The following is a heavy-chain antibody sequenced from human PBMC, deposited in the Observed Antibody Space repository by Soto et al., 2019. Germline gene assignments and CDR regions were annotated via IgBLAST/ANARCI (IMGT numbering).Heavy chain of an antibody. V-gene: IGHV4-59*01. Sequence: QVQLQESGPGLVKPSETLSLTCTVSGGSISSYYWSWIRQPPGKGLEWIGYIYYSGSTNYNPSLKSRVTIAVDTSKNQFSLKLSSVTAADTAVYYCASLVTAIRLDWYFDLWGRGTLVTVSS. CDR3: ASLVTAIRLDWYFDL. D-gene: IGHD2-21*02. CDR1: GGSISSYY. J-gene: IGHJ2*01. CDR2: IYYSGST.